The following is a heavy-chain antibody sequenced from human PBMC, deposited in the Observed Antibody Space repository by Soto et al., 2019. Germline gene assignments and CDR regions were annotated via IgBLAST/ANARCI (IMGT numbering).Heavy chain of an antibody. Sequence: GGSLRLSCAASGFNFNDYAMHWVRQIAGKGLEWVSGISWESGSKGYADSVKGRFTISRDNAKNSLYLEMNSLRPEDTARDFCVKDHDEDCGYVLDYFNAWGQGT. CDR3: VKDHDEDCGYVLDYFNA. CDR2: ISWESGSK. J-gene: IGHJ4*02. CDR1: GFNFNDYA. V-gene: IGHV3-9*01. D-gene: IGHD2-21*01.